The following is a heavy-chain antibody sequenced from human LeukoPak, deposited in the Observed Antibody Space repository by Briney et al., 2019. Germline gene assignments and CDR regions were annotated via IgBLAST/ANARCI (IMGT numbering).Heavy chain of an antibody. Sequence: GGTLRLSCAASGFTFSSYAMHWVRQAPGKGLEWVAVTSSDGNIKYYADSVKGRCIISRDNSKNTLYLQMNSLRGEDTGVYYCARDPVPATARHFDYWGQGTLVTVSS. V-gene: IGHV3-30-3*01. CDR2: TSSDGNIK. CDR3: ARDPVPATARHFDY. D-gene: IGHD1-1*01. J-gene: IGHJ4*02. CDR1: GFTFSSYA.